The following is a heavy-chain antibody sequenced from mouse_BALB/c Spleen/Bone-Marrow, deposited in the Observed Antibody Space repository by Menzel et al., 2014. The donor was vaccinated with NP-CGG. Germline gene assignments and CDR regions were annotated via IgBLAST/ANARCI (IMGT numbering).Heavy chain of an antibody. D-gene: IGHD1-1*01. CDR2: IWSGGST. Sequence: VQLQQSGPGLVQPSQSLSITCTVSGFSLTSYGVHWVRQSPGKGLEWLGVIWSGGSTDYNAAFISRLSISKDNSKSQVVFKMNSLQANDTAIYYCARNYYGSSYYAMDYWGQGTSVTVSS. CDR1: GFSLTSYG. J-gene: IGHJ4*01. CDR3: ARNYYGSSYYAMDY. V-gene: IGHV2-2*02.